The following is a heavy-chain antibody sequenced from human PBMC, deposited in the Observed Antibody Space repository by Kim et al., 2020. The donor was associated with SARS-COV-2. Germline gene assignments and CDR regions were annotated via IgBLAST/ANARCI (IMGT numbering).Heavy chain of an antibody. J-gene: IGHJ6*02. V-gene: IGHV3-15*01. D-gene: IGHD5-12*01. Sequence: KGRFTISRDDSKNTLYLQMNSLKTEDTAVYYCPTGRDGYNPYYYYYGMDVWGQGTTVTVSS. CDR3: PTGRDGYNPYYYYYGMDV.